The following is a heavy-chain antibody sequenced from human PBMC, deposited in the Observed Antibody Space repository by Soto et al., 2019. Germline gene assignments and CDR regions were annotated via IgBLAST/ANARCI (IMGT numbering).Heavy chain of an antibody. CDR1: GGSISSSSYY. CDR2: IYYSGST. V-gene: IGHV4-39*01. Sequence: SETLSLTCTVSGGSISSSSYYWGWIRQPPGKGLEWIGSIYYSGSTYYNPSLKSRVTISVDTSKNQFSLKLSSVTAADTAVYYCARHQYSSSWYYFDYWGQGTRVTVAS. D-gene: IGHD6-13*01. CDR3: ARHQYSSSWYYFDY. J-gene: IGHJ4*02.